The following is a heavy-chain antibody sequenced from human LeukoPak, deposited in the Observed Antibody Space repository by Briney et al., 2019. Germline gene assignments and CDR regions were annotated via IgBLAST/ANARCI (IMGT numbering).Heavy chain of an antibody. CDR3: AKGGMMVYAVGYIDS. D-gene: IGHD2-8*01. V-gene: IGHV3-23*01. Sequence: GGSVRLSCAASGFTFTSYAMNWVRQAPGKGLEWVSAIRCEGEHTYFVYSLKGRFTISRDNSKGTLYLEMTSLRAEDTAIYYCAKGGMMVYAVGYIDSWGQGTLVTVFS. CDR1: GFTFTSYA. J-gene: IGHJ4*02. CDR2: IRCEGEHT.